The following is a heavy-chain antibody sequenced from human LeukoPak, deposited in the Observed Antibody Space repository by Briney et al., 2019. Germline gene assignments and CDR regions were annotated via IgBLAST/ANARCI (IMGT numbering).Heavy chain of an antibody. V-gene: IGHV3-74*01. J-gene: IGHJ4*02. CDR3: VSFYETY. CDR1: GNYW. Sequence: GGSLRLSCAASGNYWMHWVRQAPGKGLVWVSHINSDVKRTSYADSVKGRFTISKDNAKNTVYLQMNSLRAEDTAVYYCVSFYETYWGRGTLVTVSS. D-gene: IGHD2/OR15-2a*01. CDR2: INSDVKRT.